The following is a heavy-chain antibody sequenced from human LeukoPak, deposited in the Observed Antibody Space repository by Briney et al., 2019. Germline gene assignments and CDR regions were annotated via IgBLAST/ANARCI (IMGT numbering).Heavy chain of an antibody. Sequence: SETLSLTCTVSGGSISSSSYYWGWIRQPPGKGLEWIGSIYYSGGTYYNPSLKSRVTISVDTSKNQFSLKLSSVTAADTAVYYCASLYYDFLFDYWGQGTLVTVSS. D-gene: IGHD3-3*01. CDR1: GGSISSSSYY. J-gene: IGHJ4*02. CDR2: IYYSGGT. CDR3: ASLYYDFLFDY. V-gene: IGHV4-39*07.